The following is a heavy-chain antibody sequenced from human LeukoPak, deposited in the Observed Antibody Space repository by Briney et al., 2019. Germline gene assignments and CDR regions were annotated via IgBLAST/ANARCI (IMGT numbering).Heavy chain of an antibody. CDR1: GFTFSNHA. J-gene: IGHJ4*02. CDR3: AKYYGSGSYSPYYFDY. CDR2: ISGSGGST. Sequence: GGSLRLSCAASGFTFSNHAMSWVRQAPGKGLEWVSVISGSGGSTYYADSVKGRFTISRDNSKNTLYLQMNSLRAEDTAVYYCAKYYGSGSYSPYYFDYWGQGTLVTVSS. D-gene: IGHD3-10*01. V-gene: IGHV3-23*01.